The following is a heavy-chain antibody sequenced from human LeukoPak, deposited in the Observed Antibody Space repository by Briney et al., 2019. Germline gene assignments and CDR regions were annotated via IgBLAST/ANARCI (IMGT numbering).Heavy chain of an antibody. CDR3: AIVQDFWSPGYYYGMDV. CDR1: GCTLTELS. Sequence: ASVKVSCKVSGCTLTELSMHWVRQAPGKGLEWMGGFDPEDGETIYAQKFQGRVTMTEDTSTDTAYMELSSLRSEDTAVYYCAIVQDFWSPGYYYGMDVWGQGTTVTVSS. D-gene: IGHD3-3*01. CDR2: FDPEDGET. J-gene: IGHJ6*02. V-gene: IGHV1-24*01.